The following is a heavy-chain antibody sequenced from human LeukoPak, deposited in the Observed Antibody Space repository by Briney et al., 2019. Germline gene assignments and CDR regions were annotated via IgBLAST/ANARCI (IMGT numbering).Heavy chain of an antibody. J-gene: IGHJ4*02. CDR2: ISSSSGTI. CDR3: ARDTIFGVVIDY. D-gene: IGHD3-3*01. CDR1: GFTFSSYS. V-gene: IGHV3-48*01. Sequence: GGSLRLSCAASGFTFSSYSMNWVRQAPGKGLEWVSYISSSSGTIYYADSVKGRFTISRDNAKNSLYLQMNSLRAEDTAVYYCARDTIFGVVIDYWGQGTLVTVSS.